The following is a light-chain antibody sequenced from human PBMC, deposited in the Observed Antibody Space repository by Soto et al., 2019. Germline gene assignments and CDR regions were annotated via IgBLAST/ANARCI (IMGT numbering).Light chain of an antibody. CDR1: QSISNN. CDR2: SAS. J-gene: IGKJ4*01. CDR3: QQSNSWPLT. V-gene: IGKV3-15*01. Sequence: IVMTQSPATLSVSPGERATLSCRATQSISNNLAWYQQNPGQAPRLLIYSASTRATGIPARFSGSGSGTEFTLTISSLQSEDFAVYYCQQSNSWPLTFGGGTKVEIK.